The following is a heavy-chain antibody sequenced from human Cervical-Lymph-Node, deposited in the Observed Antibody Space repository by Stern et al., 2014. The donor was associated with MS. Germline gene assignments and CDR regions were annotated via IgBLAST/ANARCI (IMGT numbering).Heavy chain of an antibody. CDR2: IISSSTSI. CDR3: ARRKDIAEVGPVFDS. Sequence: VQLVESGGGLVKPGGSLRLSCAASGFAFSTYSMSWVRQPPGQGLEWVSCIISSSTSIYYADSVQGRFTISRDNAKNSLYLQMNSLRAEDTAVYFCARRKDIAEVGPVFDSWGQGTLVTVSS. J-gene: IGHJ4*02. V-gene: IGHV3-21*01. D-gene: IGHD6-13*01. CDR1: GFAFSTYS.